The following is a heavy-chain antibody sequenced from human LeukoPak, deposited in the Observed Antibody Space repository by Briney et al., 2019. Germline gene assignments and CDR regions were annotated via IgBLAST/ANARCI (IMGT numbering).Heavy chain of an antibody. Sequence: PSETLSLTCAVSGGSISSGGYYWSWIRQPAGKGLEWIGRIYTSGSTNYNPSLKSRVTISVDTSKNQFSLKLSSVTAADTAVYYCARAGYCSGGSCFSYYYYGMDVWGQGTTVTVSS. CDR1: GGSISSGGYY. V-gene: IGHV4-61*02. CDR3: ARAGYCSGGSCFSYYYYGMDV. CDR2: IYTSGST. D-gene: IGHD2-15*01. J-gene: IGHJ6*02.